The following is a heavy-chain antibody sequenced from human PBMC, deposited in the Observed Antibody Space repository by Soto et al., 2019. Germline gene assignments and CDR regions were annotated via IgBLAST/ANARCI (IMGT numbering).Heavy chain of an antibody. D-gene: IGHD1-1*01. J-gene: IGHJ3*02. Sequence: QVQLVESGGGVVQPGRSLRLSCAASGFTFSSYGMHWVRQAPGKGLEWVAVIWYDASNKYYADPVKGRFTISRDNSKNTLYLQMTSLRGDDTAVYYFATLASKTGFDIWGQGTMVTVSS. CDR2: IWYDASNK. CDR1: GFTFSSYG. CDR3: ATLASKTGFDI. V-gene: IGHV3-33*01.